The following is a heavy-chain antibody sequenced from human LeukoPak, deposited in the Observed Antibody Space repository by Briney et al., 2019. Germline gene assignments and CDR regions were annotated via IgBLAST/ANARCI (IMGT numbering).Heavy chain of an antibody. CDR3: AADESAGDNSRFDP. V-gene: IGHV1-58*01. Sequence: GASVKVSCKASGFTFTSSAVQWVRQARGQRLEWIGWIVVGSGNTNYAQTFQERVTITRDMSTSTAYMELSSLRSEDTAVYYCAADESAGDNSRFDPWGQGTLVTVSS. J-gene: IGHJ5*02. CDR2: IVVGSGNT. CDR1: GFTFTSSA. D-gene: IGHD4-23*01.